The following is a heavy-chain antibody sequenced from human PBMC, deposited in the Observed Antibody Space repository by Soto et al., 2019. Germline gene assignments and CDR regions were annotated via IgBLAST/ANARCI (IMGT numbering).Heavy chain of an antibody. Sequence: SVKVSCKASGYTFTGYYMHWVRQAPGQGLEWMGWINPNSGGTNYAQKFQGWVTMTRDTSISTAYMELSRLRSDDTAVYYCARDMAYCGGDCSLRGSDAFDIWGQGTMVTVSS. CDR2: INPNSGGT. V-gene: IGHV1-2*04. CDR1: GYTFTGYY. CDR3: ARDMAYCGGDCSLRGSDAFDI. D-gene: IGHD2-21*02. J-gene: IGHJ3*02.